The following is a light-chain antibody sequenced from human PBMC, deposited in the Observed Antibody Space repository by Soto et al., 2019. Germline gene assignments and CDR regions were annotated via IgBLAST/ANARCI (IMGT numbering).Light chain of an antibody. CDR3: SSFTGSDNP. Sequence: QSVLTQPPSVSGSPGQSVTISCTGTSSDIGAYNYVSWYQQYPGKAPKLIIYEVSQRPSGVPDRFSGSKSGNTASLTVSGLQLEDEADYYCSSFTGSDNPFGGGTKLTVL. V-gene: IGLV2-8*01. CDR1: SSDIGAYNY. J-gene: IGLJ2*01. CDR2: EVS.